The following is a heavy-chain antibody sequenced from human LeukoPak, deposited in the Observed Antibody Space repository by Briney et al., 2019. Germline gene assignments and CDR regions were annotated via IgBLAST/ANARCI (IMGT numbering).Heavy chain of an antibody. J-gene: IGHJ4*02. Sequence: GGSLRLSCAASGFTFSSYSMNWVRQAPGKGLEWVSFISISSDIYYADSVKGRFTISRDNGKKSLYLQMNSLRAEDTGVYYCARDRHGDYVFDSWGQGTLVTVSS. D-gene: IGHD4-17*01. CDR3: ARDRHGDYVFDS. CDR2: ISISSDI. CDR1: GFTFSSYS. V-gene: IGHV3-21*01.